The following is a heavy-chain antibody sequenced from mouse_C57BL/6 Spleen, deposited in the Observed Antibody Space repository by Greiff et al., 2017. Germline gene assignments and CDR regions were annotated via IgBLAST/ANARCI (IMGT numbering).Heavy chain of an antibody. D-gene: IGHD1-1*01. J-gene: IGHJ4*01. Sequence: EVKVEESGGGLVQPGGSMKLSCVASGFTFSNYWMNCVRQSPERGLEWVAQIRLKSDNYATHYAESVKGRFTISRDDSKSSVYLQKNNLRAEDTGIYYCTADTVEERPMDYWGQGTSVTVSS. CDR1: GFTFSNYW. CDR2: IRLKSDNYAT. V-gene: IGHV6-3*01. CDR3: TADTVEERPMDY.